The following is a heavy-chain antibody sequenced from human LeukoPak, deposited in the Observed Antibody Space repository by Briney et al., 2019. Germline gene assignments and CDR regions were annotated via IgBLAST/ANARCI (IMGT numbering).Heavy chain of an antibody. J-gene: IGHJ5*02. Sequence: GGSLRLSFAASGFTFSSYSMNWVRQAPGKGLEWVSYISSSSSTIYYADSVKGRFTISRDNAKNSLYLQMNSLRAEDTAVYYCARESMVRGVFWFDPWGQGTLVTVSS. CDR3: ARESMVRGVFWFDP. D-gene: IGHD3-10*01. CDR2: ISSSSSTI. CDR1: GFTFSSYS. V-gene: IGHV3-48*04.